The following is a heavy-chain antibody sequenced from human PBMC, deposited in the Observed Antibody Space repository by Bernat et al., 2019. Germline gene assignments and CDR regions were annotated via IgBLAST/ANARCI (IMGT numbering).Heavy chain of an antibody. D-gene: IGHD6-19*01. CDR1: GFTFSSYA. Sequence: EVQLLESGGGLVQPGGSLRLSCAASGFTFSSYAMSWVRQAPGKGLEWVSAISGSGGSTYYADSVKGRFTISRDNSKNTLYLQMNSLRAEDTAVYYCEKDPLREQWLVPEVDYWGQGTLVTVSS. CDR2: ISGSGGST. V-gene: IGHV3-23*01. CDR3: EKDPLREQWLVPEVDY. J-gene: IGHJ4*02.